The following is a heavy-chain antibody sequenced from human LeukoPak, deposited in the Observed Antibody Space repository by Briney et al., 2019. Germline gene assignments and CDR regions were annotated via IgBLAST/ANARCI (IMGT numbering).Heavy chain of an antibody. V-gene: IGHV3-21*01. D-gene: IGHD5-18*01. CDR3: ARAYSYGYGGDY. CDR2: ISSSSSYI. CDR1: GCTFSSYS. J-gene: IGHJ4*02. Sequence: GGSLRLSCAASGCTFSSYSMNWVRQAPGKGLEWVSSISSSSSYIYYADSVKGRFTISRDNAKNSLYLQMNSLRAEDTAVYYCARAYSYGYGGDYWGQGTLVTVSS.